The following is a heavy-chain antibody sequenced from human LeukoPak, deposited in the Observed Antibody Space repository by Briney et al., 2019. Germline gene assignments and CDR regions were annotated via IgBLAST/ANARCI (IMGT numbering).Heavy chain of an antibody. CDR1: GFTFSNYG. V-gene: IGHV3-23*01. Sequence: PGGSLRLSCIASGFTFSNYGMSWVRQAPGKGLEWVSGLSDGGVRIFYADSVKGRFTVSRDNSRNTLYLQMDSLRAEDTAVYYCAKGYSYFDYWGQGTLVTVSS. CDR2: LSDGGVRI. CDR3: AKGYSYFDY. D-gene: IGHD2-2*02. J-gene: IGHJ4*02.